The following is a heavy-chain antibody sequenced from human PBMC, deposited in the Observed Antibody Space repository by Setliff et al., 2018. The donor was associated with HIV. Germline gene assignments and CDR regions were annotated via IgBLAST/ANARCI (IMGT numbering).Heavy chain of an antibody. Sequence: ASVKVSCKPSGYSFTNHYMHWVRQAPGQGLEWMGVINPTGGSTRNTQKFQGRVAMTRDTSTSTVCMELSSLRSEDTAVYYCASAGAWQRNALDIWGQGTMVTVS. CDR1: GYSFTNHY. D-gene: IGHD5-12*01. CDR3: ASAGAWQRNALDI. J-gene: IGHJ3*02. CDR2: INPTGGST. V-gene: IGHV1-46*01.